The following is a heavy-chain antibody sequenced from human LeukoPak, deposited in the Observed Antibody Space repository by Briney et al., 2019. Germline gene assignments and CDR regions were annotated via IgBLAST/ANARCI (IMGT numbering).Heavy chain of an antibody. Sequence: GASVKVSCKASGYTFTGYYTHWVRQAPGQGLEWMGWINPNSGGTNYAQKFQGRVTMTRDTSISTAYMELSRLRSDDTAVYYCARVGCSGGSCYGYYFDYWGQGTLVTVSS. CDR2: INPNSGGT. V-gene: IGHV1-2*02. CDR3: ARVGCSGGSCYGYYFDY. D-gene: IGHD2-15*01. CDR1: GYTFTGYY. J-gene: IGHJ4*02.